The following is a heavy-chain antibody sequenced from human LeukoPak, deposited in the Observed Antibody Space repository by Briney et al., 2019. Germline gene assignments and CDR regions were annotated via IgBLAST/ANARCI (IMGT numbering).Heavy chain of an antibody. Sequence: GGSLRPSCAASGFTFTTYRMTWVRQAPGKGLEWVANINQDGNEIYYVDSVKGRFTISRDSARNSLYLQMNSLRAEDTAIYYCAGDEKWLQYYWGQGTLVTVSS. CDR3: AGDEKWLQYY. CDR2: INQDGNEI. V-gene: IGHV3-7*01. CDR1: GFTFTTYR. J-gene: IGHJ4*02. D-gene: IGHD5-24*01.